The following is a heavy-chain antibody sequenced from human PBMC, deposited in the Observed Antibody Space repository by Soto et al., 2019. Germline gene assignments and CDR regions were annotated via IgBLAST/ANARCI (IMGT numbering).Heavy chain of an antibody. CDR2: ISYDGSNK. Sequence: QVQLVESGGGVVQPGRSLRLPCAASGFTFSSYGMHWVRQAPGKGLEWVAVISYDGSNKYYADSVKGRFTISRDNSKNTLYMQMNSLRAEDTAVYYCAKDTEMAFDYWGQGTLVTVSS. CDR3: AKDTEMAFDY. J-gene: IGHJ4*02. CDR1: GFTFSSYG. V-gene: IGHV3-30*18.